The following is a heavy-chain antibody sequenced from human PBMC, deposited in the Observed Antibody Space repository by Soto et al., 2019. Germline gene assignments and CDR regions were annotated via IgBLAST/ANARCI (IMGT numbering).Heavy chain of an antibody. J-gene: IGHJ5*02. CDR2: ISYDGSNK. V-gene: IGHV3-30*18. Sequence: QVQLVESGGGVVQPGRSLRLSCAASGFSFSSYGMHWVRQAPGKGLEWVALISYDGSNKFYADSVKGRFTISRDNSKNTLYLQVNSVRAEDTAVYYCAKDLFSGGSYPNWFDPWGQGTLVTVSS. D-gene: IGHD1-26*01. CDR1: GFSFSSYG. CDR3: AKDLFSGGSYPNWFDP.